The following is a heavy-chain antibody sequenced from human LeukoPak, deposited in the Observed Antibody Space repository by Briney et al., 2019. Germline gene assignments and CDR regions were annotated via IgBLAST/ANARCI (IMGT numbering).Heavy chain of an antibody. D-gene: IGHD5-12*01. CDR2: IDPSDSYT. Sequence: GESLRISCKGSGYSFTSYWISWVRQMPGKGLDWRGRIDPSDSYTNNSPPFQGHVTISADKSISTAYLQWSSMKASDTAMYYWARHISGYSGYAHNFDYWGQGTLVTVSS. CDR1: GYSFTSYW. J-gene: IGHJ4*02. CDR3: ARHISGYSGYAHNFDY. V-gene: IGHV5-10-1*01.